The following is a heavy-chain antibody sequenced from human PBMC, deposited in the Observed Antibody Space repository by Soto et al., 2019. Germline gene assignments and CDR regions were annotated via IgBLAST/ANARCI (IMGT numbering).Heavy chain of an antibody. CDR1: GGSISSGGYS. Sequence: QLQLQESGSGLEKPSQTMSLTCAGYGGSISSGGYSWSWIRQPPGKGLEWIGSIYHSGSTYYNPSLKSRVTISVDRSKNQFSLKLSSVTAADTAVYYCARGAPVVNDYWGQGTLVTVSS. CDR2: IYHSGST. J-gene: IGHJ4*02. D-gene: IGHD3-22*01. CDR3: ARGAPVVNDY. V-gene: IGHV4-30-2*01.